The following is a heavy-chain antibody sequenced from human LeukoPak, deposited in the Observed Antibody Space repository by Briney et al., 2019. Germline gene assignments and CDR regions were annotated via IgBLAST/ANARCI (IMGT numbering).Heavy chain of an antibody. CDR3: ARVLGLRYFDWLSDDAFDI. V-gene: IGHV1-2*02. J-gene: IGHJ3*02. CDR2: INPNSGGT. Sequence: ASVKVSCKASGYTFTSYDINWVRQAPGQGLEWMGWINPNSGGTNYAQKFQGRVTMTRDTSISTAYMELSRLRSDDTAVYYCARVLGLRYFDWLSDDAFDIWGQGTMVTVSS. D-gene: IGHD3-9*01. CDR1: GYTFTSYD.